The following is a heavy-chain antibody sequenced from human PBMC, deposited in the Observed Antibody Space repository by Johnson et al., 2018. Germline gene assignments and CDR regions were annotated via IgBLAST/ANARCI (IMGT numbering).Heavy chain of an antibody. J-gene: IGHJ1*01. CDR3: ARALGRSYYFEY. CDR2: INPSGGGT. CDR1: GYSFTSYY. D-gene: IGHD1-26*01. V-gene: IGHV1-46*01. Sequence: VQLLESGAEVKKPGASVKVSCKASGYSFTSYYIHWVRQAPGQGLEWMGMINPSGGGTNYTQKFQGRVTMTTDTSTSTVYMDLSSLKYEDTAVDFCARALGRSYYFEYWGQGTRVTVSS.